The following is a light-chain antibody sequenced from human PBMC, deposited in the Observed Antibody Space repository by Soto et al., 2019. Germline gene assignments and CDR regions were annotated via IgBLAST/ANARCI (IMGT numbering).Light chain of an antibody. V-gene: IGLV7-46*01. CDR1: TGAVTSGHY. J-gene: IGLJ2*01. CDR2: DTT. CDR3: LLVYSGTVV. Sequence: QAVVTQEPSLTVSPGGTVILTCGSRTGAVTSGHYPYWFQQKPGQAPKTLIYDTTNKQSWSPARFSGSLLGGKAALTLSGAQPEDEADYYCLLVYSGTVVFGGGTKVTVL.